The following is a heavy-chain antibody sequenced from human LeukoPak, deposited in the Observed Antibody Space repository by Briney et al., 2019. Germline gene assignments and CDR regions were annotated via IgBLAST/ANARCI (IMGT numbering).Heavy chain of an antibody. D-gene: IGHD2-15*01. J-gene: IGHJ5*02. CDR1: GFTFSNYA. CDR2: ISASTSTT. Sequence: GGSLRLSCAASGFTFSNYAMSWVRQSPGKGLAWVSAISASTSTTYYADSVRGRFTISRDISKNTLYLQMNSLRVEDTAVYYCAKSKEDCCGSFDPWGQGTLVTVSS. V-gene: IGHV3-23*01. CDR3: AKSKEDCCGSFDP.